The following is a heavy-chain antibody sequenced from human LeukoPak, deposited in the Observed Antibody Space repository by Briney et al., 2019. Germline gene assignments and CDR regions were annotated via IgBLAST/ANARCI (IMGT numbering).Heavy chain of an antibody. V-gene: IGHV1-2*02. CDR2: INPKSGGT. CDR1: GYTFTAYY. D-gene: IGHD3-22*01. CDR3: VRGDYYDRGVYYYD. Sequence: ASVKVSCKASGYTFTAYYMHWVRQAPGQGLEWMGWINPKSGGTNYAQKFQGRVTMTRDTSVKTAYMELSSLRSDDTPVYYCVRGDYYDRGVYYYDWGQGTLVTVSS. J-gene: IGHJ4*02.